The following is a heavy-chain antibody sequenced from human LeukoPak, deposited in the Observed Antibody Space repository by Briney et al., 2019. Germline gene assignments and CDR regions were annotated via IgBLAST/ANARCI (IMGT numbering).Heavy chain of an antibody. CDR3: ARGRPHGNDY. CDR1: GFTFSSYW. D-gene: IGHD4-23*01. Sequence: GGSLRLSCAASGFTFSSYWMNWVRQAPGKGLVWVSRIASDGSCTTYADSVKGRFSISRDNAKNTLYLQMNSLRVEDTAVYYCARGRPHGNDYWGQGTLVTVSS. V-gene: IGHV3-74*01. J-gene: IGHJ4*02. CDR2: IASDGSCT.